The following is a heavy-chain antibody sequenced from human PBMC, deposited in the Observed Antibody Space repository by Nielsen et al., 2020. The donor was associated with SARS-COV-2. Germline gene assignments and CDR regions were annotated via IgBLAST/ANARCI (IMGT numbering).Heavy chain of an antibody. J-gene: IGHJ4*02. D-gene: IGHD4-17*01. CDR1: GFTFSSTC. CDR3: AKDLEYGDYWGRFDY. V-gene: IGHV3-74*01. Sequence: GGSLRLSCSASGFTFSSTCMDWVRHAPGQGLVWVSRINPSGSGTAYADSVNGRFTISRDNSKNTLYLQMYSLGAEDTAVYYGAKDLEYGDYWGRFDYWGQVTLVTDSS. CDR2: INPSGSGT.